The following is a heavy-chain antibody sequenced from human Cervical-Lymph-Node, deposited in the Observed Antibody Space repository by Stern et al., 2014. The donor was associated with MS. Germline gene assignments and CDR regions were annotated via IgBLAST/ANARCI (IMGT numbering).Heavy chain of an antibody. J-gene: IGHJ4*02. CDR1: GFTFSTYG. CDR3: ARDLGSSGWLDY. V-gene: IGHV3-33*01. Sequence: VQLVESGGGVVQPETSLRLSCAASGFTFSTYGMHWVRQAPGKGLEWVAVIWHDGSNKYYADSVKGRFTISRDNSKNTLFLQMYSLKAEDTAVYYCARDLGSSGWLDYWGQGTLVTVSS. CDR2: IWHDGSNK. D-gene: IGHD6-19*01.